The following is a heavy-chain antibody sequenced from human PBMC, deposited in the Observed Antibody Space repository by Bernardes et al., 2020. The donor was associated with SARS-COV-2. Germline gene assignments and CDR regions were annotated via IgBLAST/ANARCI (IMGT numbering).Heavy chain of an antibody. D-gene: IGHD5-12*01. CDR2: IYYSGST. J-gene: IGHJ6*02. CDR1: GGSISSGGYY. CDR3: ARGGGGYDWRGYYYYGMDV. V-gene: IGHV4-31*03. Sequence: SETLSLTCTVSGGSISSGGYYWSWIRQHPGKGLEWIGYIYYSGSTYYNPSLKSRVTISVDTSKNQFSLKLSSVTAADTAVYYCARGGGGYDWRGYYYYGMDVWGQGTTVTVSS.